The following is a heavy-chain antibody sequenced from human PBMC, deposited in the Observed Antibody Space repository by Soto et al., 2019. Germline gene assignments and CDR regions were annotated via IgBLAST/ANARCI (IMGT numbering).Heavy chain of an antibody. J-gene: IGHJ4*02. CDR2: IYPGDSDT. V-gene: IGHV5-51*01. D-gene: IGHD6-19*01. Sequence: PGGSLKISCKGSGYTFTSYWVAWVRQMPGKGLEWMGIIYPGDSDTRYSPSFQGQVSISADKSISTAYLQWSSLKASDTAMYYCARQDGSALYYFDYWGQGTLVTVSS. CDR3: ARQDGSALYYFDY. CDR1: GYTFTSYW.